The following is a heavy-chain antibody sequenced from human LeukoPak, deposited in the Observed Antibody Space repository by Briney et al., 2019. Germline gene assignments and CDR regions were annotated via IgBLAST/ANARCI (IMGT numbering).Heavy chain of an antibody. Sequence: ASETLSLTCAVYGGSFSGYYWSWIRQPPGKGLEWIGEINHSGSTNYNPSLKSRVTISVDTSKNQFSLKLSSVTAADTAVYYCPRGLAALDYWGQGTLVTVSS. CDR2: INHSGST. V-gene: IGHV4-34*01. CDR3: PRGLAALDY. J-gene: IGHJ4*02. D-gene: IGHD6-6*01. CDR1: GGSFSGYY.